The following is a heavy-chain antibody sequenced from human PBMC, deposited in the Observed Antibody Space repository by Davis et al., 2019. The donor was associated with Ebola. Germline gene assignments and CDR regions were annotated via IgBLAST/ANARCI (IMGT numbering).Heavy chain of an antibody. CDR3: ARGDHGYSYGAWRYGMDV. D-gene: IGHD5-18*01. V-gene: IGHV3-30*03. Sequence: PGGSLRLSCAASGFTFSSYGMHWVRQAPGKGLEWVAVISYDGSNKYYADSVKGRFTISRDNSKNTLYLQMNSLRAEDTAVYYCARGDHGYSYGAWRYGMDVWGQGTTVTVSS. J-gene: IGHJ6*02. CDR1: GFTFSSYG. CDR2: ISYDGSNK.